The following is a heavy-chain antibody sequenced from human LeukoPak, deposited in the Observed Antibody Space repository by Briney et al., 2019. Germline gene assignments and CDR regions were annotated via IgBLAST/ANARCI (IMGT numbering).Heavy chain of an antibody. D-gene: IGHD2-2*01. CDR3: ARNAYCDSTNSYAWFDP. CDR1: GYTFTDYY. V-gene: IGHV1-2*02. Sequence: ASVKVSCKASGYTFTDYYIHWVRQAPGQGLEWMGWIVPHSGGTNYAQNYQGRITMTRDTSISTAYMELSSLRSDDTAVYYCARNAYCDSTNSYAWFDPWGQGTLVTVSS. J-gene: IGHJ5*02. CDR2: IVPHSGGT.